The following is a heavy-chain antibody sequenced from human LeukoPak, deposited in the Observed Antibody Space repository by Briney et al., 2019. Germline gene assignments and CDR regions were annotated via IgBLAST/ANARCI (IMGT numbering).Heavy chain of an antibody. CDR2: IYSGGST. J-gene: IGHJ3*02. CDR3: AMIAVAGLDAFDI. D-gene: IGHD6-19*01. Sequence: GGSLRLSCAASGFTVSSNYMSWVRQAPGKGLEWVSVIYSGGSTYYADSVKGRFAISRHNSKNTLYLQMNSLRAEDTAVYYCAMIAVAGLDAFDIWGQGTMVTVSS. CDR1: GFTVSSNY. V-gene: IGHV3-53*04.